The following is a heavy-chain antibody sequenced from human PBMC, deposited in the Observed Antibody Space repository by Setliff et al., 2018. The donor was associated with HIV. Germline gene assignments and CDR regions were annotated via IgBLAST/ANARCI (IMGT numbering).Heavy chain of an antibody. D-gene: IGHD1-1*01. Sequence: ASVKVSCKASGYTFTSYDINWVRQATGQGLEWMGWMNPNSGNTGYAQKFQGRITMTRNTSISTAYMELSSLRSEDTAVYYCARKSWNDKGMFDPWGQGTLVTVSS. J-gene: IGHJ5*02. CDR3: ARKSWNDKGMFDP. CDR2: MNPNSGNT. V-gene: IGHV1-8*01. CDR1: GYTFTSYD.